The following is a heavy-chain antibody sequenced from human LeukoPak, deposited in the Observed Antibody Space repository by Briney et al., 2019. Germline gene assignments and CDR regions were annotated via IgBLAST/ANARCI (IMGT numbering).Heavy chain of an antibody. Sequence: PSETLSLTCAVYGGSFSGYYWGWIRQPPGKGLEWIGSIYHSGSTYYNPSLKSRVTISVDTSKNQFSLKLSSVTAADTAVYYCAGSSWRSYYYYYMDVWGEGTTVTVSS. CDR2: IYHSGST. V-gene: IGHV4-38-2*01. CDR1: GGSFSGYY. D-gene: IGHD6-13*01. CDR3: AGSSWRSYYYYYMDV. J-gene: IGHJ6*03.